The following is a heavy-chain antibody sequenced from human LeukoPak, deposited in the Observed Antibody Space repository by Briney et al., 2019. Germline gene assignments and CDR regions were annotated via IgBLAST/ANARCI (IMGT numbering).Heavy chain of an antibody. Sequence: SQTLSLTCTVSGGSISSGSYYWSWIRQPAAKGLEWIGRIYTSGITNYNPSRKSRVTISVDTSKNQFSLKLSSVTAADTAVYYCASSYYYDSSGYSKGAFDIWGQGTMVTVSS. J-gene: IGHJ3*02. CDR2: IYTSGIT. D-gene: IGHD3-22*01. CDR1: GGSISSGSYY. CDR3: ASSYYYDSSGYSKGAFDI. V-gene: IGHV4-61*02.